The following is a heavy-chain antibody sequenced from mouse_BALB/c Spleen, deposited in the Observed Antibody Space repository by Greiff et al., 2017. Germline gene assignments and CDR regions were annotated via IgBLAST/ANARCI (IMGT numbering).Heavy chain of an antibody. CDR1: GYSITSDYA. CDR3: ARSGAYYRYDWFAY. V-gene: IGHV3-2*02. D-gene: IGHD2-14*01. Sequence: DVKLQESGPGLVKPSQSLSLTCTVTGYSITSDYAWNWIRQFPGNKLEWMGYISYSGSTSYNPSLKSRISITRDTSKNQFFLQLNSVTTEDTATYYCARSGAYYRYDWFAYWGQGTLVTVSA. J-gene: IGHJ3*01. CDR2: ISYSGST.